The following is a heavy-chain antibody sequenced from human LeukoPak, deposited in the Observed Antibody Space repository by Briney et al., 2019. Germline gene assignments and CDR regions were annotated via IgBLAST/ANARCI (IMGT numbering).Heavy chain of an antibody. CDR2: FDPEDGET. D-gene: IGHD3-10*01. Sequence: ASVKVSCKASGYTFTSYYMHWVRQAPGKGLEWMGGFDPEDGETIYAQKFQGRVTMTEDTSTDTAYMELSSLRSEDTAVYYCATFPMVRYLYFDYWGQGTLVTVSS. J-gene: IGHJ4*02. V-gene: IGHV1-24*01. CDR3: ATFPMVRYLYFDY. CDR1: GYTFTSYY.